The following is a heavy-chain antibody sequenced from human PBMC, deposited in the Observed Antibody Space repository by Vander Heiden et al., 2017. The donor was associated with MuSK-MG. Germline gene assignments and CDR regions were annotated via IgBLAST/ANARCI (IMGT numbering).Heavy chain of an antibody. D-gene: IGHD3-16*01. J-gene: IGHJ4*02. CDR3: AREKGATFFYFDY. CDR2: IIPIFGTA. CDR1: GGTFSSYA. Sequence: QVQLVQSGAEVKKPGSSVKVSCKASGGTFSSYAISWVRQAPGQGLEWMGGIIPIFGTANYAQKVQGRVTITADESTSTAYMEMRRMRSEDTAVYYCAREKGATFFYFDYWGQGTLVTVSS. V-gene: IGHV1-69*12.